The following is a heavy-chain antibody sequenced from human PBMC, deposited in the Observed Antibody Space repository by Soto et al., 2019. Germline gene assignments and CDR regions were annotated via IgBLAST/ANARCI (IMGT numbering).Heavy chain of an antibody. CDR1: CGSVISGSYY. V-gene: IGHV4-61*01. CDR3: AREGYSSGSRKPGFDP. D-gene: IGHD6-19*01. Sequence: ASETLSLTCTFSCGSVISGSYYWSWIRQPPGKGLEWIGYIYYSGSTNYNPSLKSRVTISVDTSKNQFSLKLSSVTAADTAVYYCAREGYSSGSRKPGFDPWGQGTLVTSPQ. J-gene: IGHJ5*02. CDR2: IYYSGST.